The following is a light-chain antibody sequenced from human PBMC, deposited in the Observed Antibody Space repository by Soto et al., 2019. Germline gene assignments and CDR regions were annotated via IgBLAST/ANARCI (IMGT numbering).Light chain of an antibody. V-gene: IGKV3-20*01. CDR3: QQYGNSPRT. J-gene: IGKJ2*01. CDR1: QSVSNDF. CDR2: GAS. Sequence: EIVLTQSPGTLSLSPGERATLSCRASQSVSNDFLAWYEQKPGQAPRLLIYGASSRATGIPDRFSGSGSGTDFTLTISRVEPEDFAVYYCQQYGNSPRTFGQGTKLEIK.